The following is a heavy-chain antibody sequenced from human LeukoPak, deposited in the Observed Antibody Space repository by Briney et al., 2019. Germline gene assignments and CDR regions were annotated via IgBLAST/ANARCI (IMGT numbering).Heavy chain of an antibody. D-gene: IGHD4-23*01. J-gene: IGHJ3*01. CDR3: ASRAYGGDSPAFDF. V-gene: IGHV3-11*01. CDR2: ISSSGNTI. CDR1: GFTFSDYY. Sequence: PGGSLRLSCAASGFTFSDYYMSWMRQAPGKGLEWVSYISSSGNTIYYADSVKGRFTISRDNAKNSLFLQMNSLRAEDTAVYYCASRAYGGDSPAFDFWGQGTMVTVSS.